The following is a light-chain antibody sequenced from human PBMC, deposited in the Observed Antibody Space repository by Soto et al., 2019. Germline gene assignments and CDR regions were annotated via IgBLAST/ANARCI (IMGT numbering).Light chain of an antibody. CDR2: AAS. CDR3: QQLNSYPIT. V-gene: IGKV1-9*01. Sequence: DIQLTQSPSFLSASVGDRVTITCRASQGISSHLAWYQQKPGKAPKLLIYAASTLQSGVPSRFSGSGSGTEFTLTISSLQPEDFATSYCQQLNSYPITVGQGTRLEIK. J-gene: IGKJ5*01. CDR1: QGISSH.